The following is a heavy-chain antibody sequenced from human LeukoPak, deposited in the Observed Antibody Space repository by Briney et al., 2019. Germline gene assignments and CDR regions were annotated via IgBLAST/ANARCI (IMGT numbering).Heavy chain of an antibody. J-gene: IGHJ4*02. CDR2: IWYDGSNK. CDR1: GFTFSSYG. CDR3: AKDLDHYDSSGYYDY. D-gene: IGHD3-22*01. V-gene: IGHV3-33*06. Sequence: GGSLRLSCAASGFTFSSYGMHWVRQAPGKGLEWVAVIWYDGSNKYYADSVKGRFTISRVNSKNTLYLQMNSLRAEDTAVYYCAKDLDHYDSSGYYDYWGQGTLVTVSS.